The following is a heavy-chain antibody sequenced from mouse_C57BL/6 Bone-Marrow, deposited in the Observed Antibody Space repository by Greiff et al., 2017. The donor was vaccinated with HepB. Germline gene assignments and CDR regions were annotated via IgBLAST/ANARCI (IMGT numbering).Heavy chain of an antibody. D-gene: IGHD2-4*01. CDR2: IWRGGST. Sequence: QVQLKESGPGLVQPSQSLSITCTVSGFSLTSYGVHWVRQSPGKGLEWLGVIWRGGSTDYNAAFMSRLSINKDNSKSQVFFKMNSLQADDTAIYYCAKADYDGIYYYAMDYWGQGTSVTVSS. CDR3: AKADYDGIYYYAMDY. CDR1: GFSLTSYG. J-gene: IGHJ4*01. V-gene: IGHV2-5*01.